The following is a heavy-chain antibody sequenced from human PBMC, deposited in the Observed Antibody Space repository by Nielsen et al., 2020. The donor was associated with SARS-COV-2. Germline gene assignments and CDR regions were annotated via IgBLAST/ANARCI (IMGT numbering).Heavy chain of an antibody. J-gene: IGHJ6*03. V-gene: IGHV3-23*01. D-gene: IGHD6-13*01. CDR3: AKDKVIAAAGRYYYYYYMDV. CDR1: GFTFRSYA. CDR2: ISGSGGST. Sequence: GGSLRLSCAASGFTFRSYAMSWVRQAPGKGLEWDSAISGSGGSTYYADSVKGRFTISRDNSKNTLYLQMNSLRAEDTAVYYCAKDKVIAAAGRYYYYYYMDVWGKGTTVTVSS.